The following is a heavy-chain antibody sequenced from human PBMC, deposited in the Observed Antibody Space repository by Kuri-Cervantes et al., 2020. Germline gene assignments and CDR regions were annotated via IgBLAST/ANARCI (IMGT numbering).Heavy chain of an antibody. CDR2: INHSGST. Sequence: GSLRLSCAASGFTFSNAWMSWVRQAPGKGLEWIGEINHSGSTNYNPSLKSRVTISVDTSKNQLSLKLSSVTAADTAVYFCARVAAGTGTFNYWGQGTLVTVSS. CDR1: GFTFSNAW. V-gene: IGHV4-34*01. D-gene: IGHD6-13*01. CDR3: ARVAAGTGTFNY. J-gene: IGHJ4*02.